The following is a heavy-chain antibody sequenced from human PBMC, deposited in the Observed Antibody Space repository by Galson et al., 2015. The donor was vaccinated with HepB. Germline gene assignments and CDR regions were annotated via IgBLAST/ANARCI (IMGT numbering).Heavy chain of an antibody. D-gene: IGHD6-13*01. J-gene: IGHJ4*02. CDR2: IIPILGIA. CDR3: ARDSPAGGGGTAGY. CDR1: GGTFSSYA. Sequence: SVKVSCKASGGTFSSYAISWVRQAPGQGLEWMGGIIPILGIANYAQKFQGRVTITADKSTSTAYMELSSLRSEDTAVYYCARDSPAGGGGTAGYWGQGTLVTVSS. V-gene: IGHV1-69*10.